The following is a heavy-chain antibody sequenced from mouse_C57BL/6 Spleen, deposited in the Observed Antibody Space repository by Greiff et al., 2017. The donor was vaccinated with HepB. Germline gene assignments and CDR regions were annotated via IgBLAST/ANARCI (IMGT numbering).Heavy chain of an antibody. V-gene: IGHV5-6*01. CDR1: GFTFSSYG. J-gene: IGHJ4*01. D-gene: IGHD2-4*01. CDR3: AYEYDGGDYYAMDY. Sequence: EVQVVESGGDLVKPGGSLKLSCAASGFTFSSYGMSWVRQTPDKRLEWVATISSGGSYTYYPDSVKGRFTISGDNAKNTLYLQMSSLKAEDTAMYYWAYEYDGGDYYAMDYWGQGTSVTVSS. CDR2: ISSGGSYT.